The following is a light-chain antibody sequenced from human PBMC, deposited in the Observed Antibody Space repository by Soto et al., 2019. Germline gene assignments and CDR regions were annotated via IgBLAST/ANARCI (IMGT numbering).Light chain of an antibody. CDR2: LGS. CDR1: QSLLHINGYNY. Sequence: VRSQSPLSLHVTPGEPASISCRSSQSLLHINGYNYLDWYLQKPGQSPQLLLYLGSNRVSGVPERFSGSGSGTDFTLKISRVEDEDIGVYSAMQALQKNLFGGGTKV. J-gene: IGKJ4*01. V-gene: IGKV2-28*01. CDR3: MQALQKNL.